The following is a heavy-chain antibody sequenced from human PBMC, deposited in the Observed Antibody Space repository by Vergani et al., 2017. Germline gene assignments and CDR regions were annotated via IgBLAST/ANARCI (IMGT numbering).Heavy chain of an antibody. J-gene: IGHJ4*02. CDR2: VISKKDGGRA. D-gene: IGHD5-24*01. CDR3: STYKVRASFS. CDR1: GLNFNDAW. Sequence: EVQLVESGGGLLKPGDHVRLSCAVSGLNFNDAWMTWVRQAPGKGLEWLGRVISKKDGGRADYSPHVKGTITISRDESKSTIYLDMNSLRIEDTATYYCSTYKVRASFSWGPGTRVTVSS. V-gene: IGHV3-15*01.